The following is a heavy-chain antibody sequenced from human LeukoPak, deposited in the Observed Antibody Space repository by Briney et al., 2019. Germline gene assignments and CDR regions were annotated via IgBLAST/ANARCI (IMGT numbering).Heavy chain of an antibody. Sequence: GASVKVSFKATGYTFSNYGISWVRQAPGQGLEWMGWISSHKGNTNMYRNYAQNTNYAQKFQARVSMTIDTSTSTAYMELRSLRSDDTAVYYCATPLIGQGVSLGYWGQGTLVTVSS. D-gene: IGHD3-16*01. J-gene: IGHJ4*02. CDR2: ISSHKGNT. V-gene: IGHV1-18*01. CDR3: ATPLIGQGVSLGY. CDR1: GYTFSNYG.